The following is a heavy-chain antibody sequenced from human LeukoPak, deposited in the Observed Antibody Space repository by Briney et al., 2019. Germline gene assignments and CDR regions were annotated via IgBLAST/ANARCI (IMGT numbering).Heavy chain of an antibody. CDR3: ARDVFLGSSGWPPGY. CDR2: ISAYNGNT. CDR1: GYTFTSYG. Sequence: GASVKVSCKASGYTFTSYGISWVRQAPGQGLEWMGWISAYNGNTNYAQKLQGRVTMTTDTSTSTAYMELRSLRSDDTAVYYCARDVFLGSSGWPPGYWGQGTLVTVSS. D-gene: IGHD6-19*01. J-gene: IGHJ4*02. V-gene: IGHV1-18*01.